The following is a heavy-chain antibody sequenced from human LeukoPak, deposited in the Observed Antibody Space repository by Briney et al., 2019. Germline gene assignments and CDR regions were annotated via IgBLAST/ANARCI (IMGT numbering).Heavy chain of an antibody. CDR2: INAVDTNT. Sequence: GGSLRLSCVASGFIFSNYAMTWVRQAPGKGLEYVSTINAVDTNTYYADSVKGRFTVSRDNSKNSLYLQLNRLRAEDTAVYYCAKQFLDANWGQGTLVTVSS. D-gene: IGHD5-24*01. CDR1: GFIFSNYA. J-gene: IGHJ4*02. CDR3: AKQFLDAN. V-gene: IGHV3-23*01.